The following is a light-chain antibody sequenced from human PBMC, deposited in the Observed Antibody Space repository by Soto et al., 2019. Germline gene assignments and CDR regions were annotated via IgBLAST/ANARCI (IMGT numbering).Light chain of an antibody. J-gene: IGLJ1*01. V-gene: IGLV2-14*03. CDR2: DVH. CDR1: RTDVDGHDY. CDR3: SSYTASTPFYV. Sequence: QSALTQPASVSGSPGQSITISCTGARTDVDGHDYVPWYQQHPGQAPKLIIFDVHNRPSGVSSRFSGSKSGDTASLTISGLRAEDDGDYYCSSYTASTPFYVFGTGTKLTVL.